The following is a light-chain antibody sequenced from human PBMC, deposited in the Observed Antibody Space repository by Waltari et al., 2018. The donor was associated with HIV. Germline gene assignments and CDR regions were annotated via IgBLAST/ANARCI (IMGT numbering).Light chain of an antibody. Sequence: QSALTQPCSVSGSPGQSVTISCTGTSSDVGGYNYVSWYQQHPGKAPKLVIYDVSKRPSGVPDRFSGSKSANTASLTISGLQAEDEADYYCCSYAGSYTYVFGTGTKVTVL. V-gene: IGLV2-11*01. CDR2: DVS. CDR1: SSDVGGYNY. J-gene: IGLJ1*01. CDR3: CSYAGSYTYV.